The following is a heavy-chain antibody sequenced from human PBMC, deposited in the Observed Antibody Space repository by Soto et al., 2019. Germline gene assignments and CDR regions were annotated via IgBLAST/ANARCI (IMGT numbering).Heavy chain of an antibody. CDR2: ISSDGNSQ. CDR1: GFNFNNYG. CDR3: TKDPCELWLCKRFDT. V-gene: IGHV3-30*18. Sequence: PGGSLRLSCAGTGFNFNNYGIHWVRQAPGKGLEWLIVISSDGNSQYYADSVSGRFTASRDNSRNTAYLQMDSLRVEDTAVYYCTKDPCELWLCKRFDTWGQGTQVTVSS. J-gene: IGHJ5*02. D-gene: IGHD3-16*01.